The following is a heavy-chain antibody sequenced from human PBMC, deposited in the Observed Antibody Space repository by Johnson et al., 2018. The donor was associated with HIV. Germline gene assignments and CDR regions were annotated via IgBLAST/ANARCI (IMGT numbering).Heavy chain of an antibody. CDR3: ARSGYGSGSTHDAFDI. V-gene: IGHV3-7*05. Sequence: VQLVESGGGLVQPGGSLRLSCAASGFTFSSYWMSWVRQAPGKGLEWVANIKQDGSEKYYVDSVKGRFTISRDNARNTLYLQMNSLRAEDTAVSYCARSGYGSGSTHDAFDIWGQGTMVTVSS. CDR1: GFTFSSYW. D-gene: IGHD3-10*01. CDR2: IKQDGSEK. J-gene: IGHJ3*02.